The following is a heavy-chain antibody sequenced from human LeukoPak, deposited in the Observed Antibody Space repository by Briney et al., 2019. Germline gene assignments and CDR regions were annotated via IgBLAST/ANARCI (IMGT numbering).Heavy chain of an antibody. CDR3: TRVGDYGGNWAWYFDL. CDR2: IKSDGSNT. CDR1: GFTFSSYW. D-gene: IGHD4-23*01. V-gene: IGHV3-74*01. J-gene: IGHJ2*01. Sequence: PGGSLRLSCAASGFTFSSYWMHWVRQAPGKGLVWVSRIKSDGSNTNYAGSVKGRFTISRGNAKNTLYLQMNSLRAEDTAVYYCTRVGDYGGNWAWYFDLWGRGTLVTVSS.